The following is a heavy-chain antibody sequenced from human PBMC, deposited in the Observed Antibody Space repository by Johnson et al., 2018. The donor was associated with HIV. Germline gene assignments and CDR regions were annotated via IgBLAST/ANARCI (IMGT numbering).Heavy chain of an antibody. CDR2: IHSGGIT. J-gene: IGHJ3*02. V-gene: IGHV3-66*01. D-gene: IGHD3-9*01. Sequence: VQLVESGGGLVQPGGSLRLSCAASGFTVSRNYMSWVRQAPGKGLERVSVIHSGGITYYADSVKGRFTISRDNSKNTVYLQMNSLRAEDTAGYHCARGYILTGYSGAFDMWGQGTMVTVSS. CDR3: ARGYILTGYSGAFDM. CDR1: GFTVSRNY.